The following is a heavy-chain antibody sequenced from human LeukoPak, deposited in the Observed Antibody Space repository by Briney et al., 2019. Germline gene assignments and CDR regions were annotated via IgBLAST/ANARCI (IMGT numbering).Heavy chain of an antibody. V-gene: IGHV1-46*01. CDR1: GYTFTNYY. D-gene: IGHD6-13*01. Sequence: GASVKVSCKASGYTFTNYYMHWVRQAPGQGLEWMGLINPSGGYTNYAQKSQGRVTMTRDTSTSTVYMELSSLRSEDTAVYYCARGGPERGIAAAGIFSYWGQGTLVTVSS. J-gene: IGHJ4*02. CDR3: ARGGPERGIAAAGIFSY. CDR2: INPSGGYT.